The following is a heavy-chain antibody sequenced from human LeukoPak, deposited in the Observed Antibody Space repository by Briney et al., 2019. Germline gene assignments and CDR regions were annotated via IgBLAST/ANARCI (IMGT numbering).Heavy chain of an antibody. D-gene: IGHD4-17*01. CDR2: IYYSGST. V-gene: IGHV4-39*07. Sequence: SETLSLTCTVSGGSISSSSYYWGWIRQPPGKGLEWIGSIYYSGSTYYNPSLKSRVTISVDTSKNQFSLKLSSVTAADTAVYYCARVFSHGNYVEEFDPWGQGTLVTVSS. CDR1: GGSISSSSYY. J-gene: IGHJ5*02. CDR3: ARVFSHGNYVEEFDP.